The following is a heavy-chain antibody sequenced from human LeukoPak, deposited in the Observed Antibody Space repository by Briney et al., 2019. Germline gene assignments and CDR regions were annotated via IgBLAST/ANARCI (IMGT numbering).Heavy chain of an antibody. Sequence: GGSLRLSCAASGFIFYDYAMHWVRQAPGKGLKWVSGISWDSDSIDYADSVKGRFTISRDNAKNSLYLQMNSLRAEDMALYYCAKGGGGRLIYYYYMDVWGKGTTVTVSS. CDR2: ISWDSDSI. CDR1: GFIFYDYA. V-gene: IGHV3-9*03. D-gene: IGHD3-16*01. J-gene: IGHJ6*03. CDR3: AKGGGGRLIYYYYMDV.